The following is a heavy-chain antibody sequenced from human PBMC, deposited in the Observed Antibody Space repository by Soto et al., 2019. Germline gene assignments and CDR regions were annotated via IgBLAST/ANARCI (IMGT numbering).Heavy chain of an antibody. J-gene: IGHJ6*02. D-gene: IGHD3-10*01. Sequence: WGSLRLSCAASGFTFRSYAMSWVRQAPGKGLEWVSAISGSVGSTYYADSVKGRFTISRDNSKNTLYLQMNSLRAEDTAVYYCANDTMGLFPRRKEIWGHETTFTVS. V-gene: IGHV3-23*01. CDR2: ISGSVGST. CDR1: GFTFRSYA. CDR3: ANDTMGLFPRRKEI.